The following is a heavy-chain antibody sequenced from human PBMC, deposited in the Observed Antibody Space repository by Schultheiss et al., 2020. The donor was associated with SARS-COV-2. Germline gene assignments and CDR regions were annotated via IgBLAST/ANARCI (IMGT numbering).Heavy chain of an antibody. CDR2: INPNSGGT. Sequence: ASVKVSCKASGYTFTGYYMHWVRQAPGQGLEWMGWINPNSGGTNYAQKFQGRVTMTRDTSISTAYMELSRLRSDDTAVDYCAREGPYNWNDVSPYYYYGMDVWGQGTTVTVAS. J-gene: IGHJ6*02. CDR1: GYTFTGYY. V-gene: IGHV1-2*02. CDR3: AREGPYNWNDVSPYYYYGMDV. D-gene: IGHD1-1*01.